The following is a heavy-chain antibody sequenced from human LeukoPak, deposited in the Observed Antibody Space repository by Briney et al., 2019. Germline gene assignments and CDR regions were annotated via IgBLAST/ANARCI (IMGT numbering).Heavy chain of an antibody. CDR1: GYSISSDYY. Sequence: SETLSLTCTVSGYSISSDYYWGWIRQSPAKGLEWIGSIYHTGTTYYNPSLQSRVTISIDTSKNQFSLKLSSVTAADTAVYYCARADYSSTWSHDYYYMDVWGKGTTVTVSS. J-gene: IGHJ6*03. V-gene: IGHV4-38-2*02. D-gene: IGHD6-13*01. CDR3: ARADYSSTWSHDYYYMDV. CDR2: IYHTGTT.